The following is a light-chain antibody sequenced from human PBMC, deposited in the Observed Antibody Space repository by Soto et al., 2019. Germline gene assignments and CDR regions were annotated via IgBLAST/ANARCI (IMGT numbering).Light chain of an antibody. Sequence: TQSPSSLSASVGDRVTLSCRASRSVSSNYLAWYQQRPGQAPRLLINRASNRATGIPDRFTGSGSGTDFTLTINRLEPADFAVYYCQHYGSSPRTFGQGTKVDIK. V-gene: IGKV3-20*01. CDR1: RSVSSNY. CDR2: RAS. J-gene: IGKJ1*01. CDR3: QHYGSSPRT.